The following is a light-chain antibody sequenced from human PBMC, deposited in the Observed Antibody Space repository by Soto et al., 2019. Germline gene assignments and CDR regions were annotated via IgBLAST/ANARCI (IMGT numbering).Light chain of an antibody. CDR3: QQTYATPIT. J-gene: IGKJ5*01. CDR1: HPISNY. CDR2: GAS. Sequence: DIPMTQSPSSLSASVGDRVTITSRASHPISNYLNWYQHRPGKAPKLLIYGASTLQSGVPSRFSGSESGTDFTLTITSLQPEDCATYYCQQTYATPITFGQGTRLEIK. V-gene: IGKV1-39*01.